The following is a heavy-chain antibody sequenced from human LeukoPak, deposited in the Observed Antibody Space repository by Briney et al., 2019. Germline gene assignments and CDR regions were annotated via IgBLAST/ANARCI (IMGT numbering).Heavy chain of an antibody. D-gene: IGHD3-10*01. CDR3: ARLYYGSGSYHFDY. CDR1: GGSIGSYY. CDR2: IYTSGST. Sequence: SETLSLTCTVSGGSIGSYYWSWIRQPPGKGLEWIGYIYTSGSTNYNPSLKSRVTISVDTSKNQFSLKLSSVTAADTAVYYCARLYYGSGSYHFDYWGQGTLVTVSS. J-gene: IGHJ4*02. V-gene: IGHV4-4*09.